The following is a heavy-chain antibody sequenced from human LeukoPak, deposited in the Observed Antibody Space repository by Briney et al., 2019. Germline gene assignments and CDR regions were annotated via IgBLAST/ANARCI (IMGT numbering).Heavy chain of an antibody. CDR1: GYSFTSHY. J-gene: IGHJ5*02. CDR3: ARSTLTTVTIIKFDP. V-gene: IGHV7-4-1*02. D-gene: IGHD4-17*01. CDR2: INTNTGNP. Sequence: LEASVKVSCKASGYSFTSHYMHWVRQAPGQGLEWMGWINTNTGNPTYAQGFTGRFVFSLDTSVSTAYPQISSLKAEDTAVYYCARSTLTTVTIIKFDPWGQGTLVTVSS.